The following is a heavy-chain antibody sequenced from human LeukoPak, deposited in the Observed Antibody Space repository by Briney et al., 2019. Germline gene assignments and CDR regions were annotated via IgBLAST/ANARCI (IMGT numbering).Heavy chain of an antibody. D-gene: IGHD3-10*01. CDR1: SGSISTYY. CDR2: IYHSGST. CDR3: ARGRYYGSGTHFDY. V-gene: IGHV4-59*12. Sequence: SETLSLTCTVSSGSISTYYWNWIRQPPGKGLEWIGYIYHSGSTYYNPSLKSRVTISVDRSKNQFSLKLSSVTAADTAVYYCARGRYYGSGTHFDYWGQGTLVTVSS. J-gene: IGHJ4*02.